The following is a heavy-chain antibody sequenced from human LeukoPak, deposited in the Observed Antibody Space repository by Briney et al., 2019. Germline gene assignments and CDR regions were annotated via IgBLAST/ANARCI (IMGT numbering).Heavy chain of an antibody. CDR3: ARDKGTRYFDS. Sequence: GGSLRLSCAASGFTFSSYWMSWVRQAPGKGLEWVANIKQDGSAQYYVDSVKGRFTISRDNSKNTVYLQMDSLGAEDTAIYYCARDKGTRYFDSCGQGTLVTVSS. V-gene: IGHV3-7*01. D-gene: IGHD1-1*01. CDR2: IKQDGSAQ. CDR1: GFTFSSYW. J-gene: IGHJ4*03.